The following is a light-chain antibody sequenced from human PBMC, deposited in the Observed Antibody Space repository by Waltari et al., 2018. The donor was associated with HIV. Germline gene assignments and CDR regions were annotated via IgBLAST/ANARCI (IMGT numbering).Light chain of an antibody. V-gene: IGKV1D-12*01. CDR1: QGISSW. CDR3: QQADSFPIT. J-gene: IGKJ5*01. CDR2: AAS. Sequence: DLHLTQSPSSVSASVGDRVTIPCRASQGISSWLAWYQQKPGKAPNLLIYAASTLQSGVPSRFSGSISGTDFTLTINSLQPEDFATYYCQQADSFPITFGQGTRLDLK.